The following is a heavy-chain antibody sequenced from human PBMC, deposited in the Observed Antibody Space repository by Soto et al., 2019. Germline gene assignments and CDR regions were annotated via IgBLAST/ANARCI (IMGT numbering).Heavy chain of an antibody. D-gene: IGHD3-10*01. CDR3: AKDRGEIDLPYGIDV. V-gene: IGHV3-30*18. J-gene: IGHJ6*02. Sequence: VGSLRLSCAASGFTFSSYGMHWVRQAPGKGLEWVAVISYDGSNKYYADSVKGRFTISRDNSKNTLYLQMNSLRAEDTAVYYCAKDRGEIDLPYGIDVWGQGTTVTVSS. CDR2: ISYDGSNK. CDR1: GFTFSSYG.